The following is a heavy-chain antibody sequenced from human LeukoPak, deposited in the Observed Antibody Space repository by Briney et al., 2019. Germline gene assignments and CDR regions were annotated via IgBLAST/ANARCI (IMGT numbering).Heavy chain of an antibody. CDR2: IYYSGST. D-gene: IGHD3-10*01. CDR3: ARGSYGSGSQVGPTVDY. Sequence: PSETLSLTCTVSVGSISSSSYYWGWIRQPPGKGLEWIGSIYYSGSTYYNPSLKSRVTISVDTSKNQFSLKLSSVTAADTAVYYCARGSYGSGSQVGPTVDYWGQGTLVTVSS. V-gene: IGHV4-39*07. CDR1: VGSISSSSYY. J-gene: IGHJ4*02.